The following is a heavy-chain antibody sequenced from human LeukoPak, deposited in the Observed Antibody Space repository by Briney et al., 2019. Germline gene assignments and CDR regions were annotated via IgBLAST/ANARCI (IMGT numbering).Heavy chain of an antibody. J-gene: IGHJ4*02. Sequence: GASVKVSCKASGYTFTGYYMHWVRQAPGQGLEWMGWINPNSGGTNYAQKFQGRVTMTRDTSISTAYMELSRLRSDDTAVYYCARDRGPVVTDYFDYWGQGTLVTVSS. V-gene: IGHV1-2*02. CDR1: GYTFTGYY. CDR2: INPNSGGT. D-gene: IGHD4-23*01. CDR3: ARDRGPVVTDYFDY.